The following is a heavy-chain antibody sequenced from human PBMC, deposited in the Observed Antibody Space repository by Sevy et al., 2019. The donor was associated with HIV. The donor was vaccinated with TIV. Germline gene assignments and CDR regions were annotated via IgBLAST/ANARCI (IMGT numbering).Heavy chain of an antibody. CDR2: IHYSGGT. J-gene: IGHJ4*02. Sequence: SETLSLTCTVSGVSISSSDSYWSWIRQPPGKGLEWLGYIHYSGGTYYNPFLKSRVAMSVDTSEKQFSLRLTFLTAADTAVYYCASKRGYNHGPFDYWGQGTLVTVSS. CDR1: GVSISSSDSY. CDR3: ASKRGYNHGPFDY. D-gene: IGHD5-12*01. V-gene: IGHV4-30-4*01.